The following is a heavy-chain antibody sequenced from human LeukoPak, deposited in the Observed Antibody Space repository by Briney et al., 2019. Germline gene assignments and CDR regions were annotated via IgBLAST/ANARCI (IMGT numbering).Heavy chain of an antibody. CDR2: IYYSGST. J-gene: IGHJ4*02. CDR3: ARAGYYYGSAYYFDY. Sequence: SETLSLTCTVSGGSISSYYWSWIRQPPGKGLEWIGYIYYSGSTNYNPSLKSRVTISVDTSKNQFSLNLSSVTAADTAVYYCARAGYYYGSAYYFDYWGQGTLVTVSS. D-gene: IGHD3-10*01. CDR1: GGSISSYY. V-gene: IGHV4-59*01.